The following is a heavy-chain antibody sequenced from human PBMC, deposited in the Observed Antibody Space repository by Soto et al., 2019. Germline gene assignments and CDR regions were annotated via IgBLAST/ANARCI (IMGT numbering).Heavy chain of an antibody. CDR3: ARDSATIFGVVTPGDYYYGMDV. Sequence: ASVNVSCKASGYTFTSYGISWVRQAPGQGLEWMGWISAYNGNTNYAQKFQGRVTITADESTSTAYMELSSLRSEDTAVYYCARDSATIFGVVTPGDYYYGMDVWGQGTTVTVSS. D-gene: IGHD3-3*01. CDR2: ISAYNGNT. CDR1: GYTFTSYG. J-gene: IGHJ6*02. V-gene: IGHV1-18*04.